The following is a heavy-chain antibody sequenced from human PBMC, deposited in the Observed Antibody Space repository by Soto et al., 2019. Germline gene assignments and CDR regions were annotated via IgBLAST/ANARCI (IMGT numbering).Heavy chain of an antibody. Sequence: PSETLSLTCTVSGGSISSSPYYWAWIRQPPGKGLQWIGNIYYNGNTFYNPSLKSRVAISIDTFKNQFSLRLSSVTASDTAVYYCARHGPLTNNWNQLNCWGQGTLVTVSS. V-gene: IGHV4-39*01. CDR1: GGSISSSPYY. CDR3: ARHGPLTNNWNQLNC. CDR2: IYYNGNT. D-gene: IGHD1-1*01. J-gene: IGHJ4*02.